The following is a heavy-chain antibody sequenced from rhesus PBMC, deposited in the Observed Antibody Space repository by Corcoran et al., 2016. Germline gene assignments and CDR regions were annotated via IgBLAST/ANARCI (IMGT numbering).Heavy chain of an antibody. J-gene: IGHJ5-1*01. CDR2: IYGNSAST. D-gene: IGHD2-21*01. CDR3: ARDRPYCTGSGCYVGRFDV. CDR1: GGSISGYYY. V-gene: IGHV4-73*01. Sequence: QVQLQQWGEGLVKPSETLSLTCAVYGGSISGYYYWSWIRQPPGKGLEWIGYIYGNSASTNYNPSLKNRVTISTDTSKNQLSLRVSSVTAADTAVYYCARDRPYCTGSGCYVGRFDVWGPGVLVTVSS.